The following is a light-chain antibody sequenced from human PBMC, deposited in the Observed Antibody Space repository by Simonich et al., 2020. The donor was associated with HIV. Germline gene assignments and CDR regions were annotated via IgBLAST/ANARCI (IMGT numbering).Light chain of an antibody. Sequence: DIVMTQSPLPLPVTPGEPASISCRSSQSLLHSNGYNYLDWYLQKPGHSPQILIYLGSNRASGVPDRFSGSGSGTDFTLKISRVEAEDVGVYYCMQALQTPRTFGQGTKVEIK. CDR2: LGS. J-gene: IGKJ1*01. V-gene: IGKV2-28*01. CDR3: MQALQTPRT. CDR1: QSLLHSNGYNY.